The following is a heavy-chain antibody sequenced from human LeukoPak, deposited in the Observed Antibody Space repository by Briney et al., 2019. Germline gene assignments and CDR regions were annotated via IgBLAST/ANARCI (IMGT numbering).Heavy chain of an antibody. D-gene: IGHD2-15*01. V-gene: IGHV5-51*01. CDR3: ARSSWGYCSGGSCLLYYLDY. CDR1: GYSFTSYW. CDR2: IYPGDSDT. Sequence: GESLKISCKGSGYSFTSYWIGWVRQMPGKGLEWMGIIYPGDSDTRYSPSFQGQVTISADKSISTAYLQWSSLKASDTAMYYCARSSWGYCSGGSCLLYYLDYWGQGTLVTVSS. J-gene: IGHJ4*02.